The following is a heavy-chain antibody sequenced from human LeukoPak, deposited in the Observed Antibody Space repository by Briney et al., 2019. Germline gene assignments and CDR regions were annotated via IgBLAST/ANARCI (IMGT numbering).Heavy chain of an antibody. CDR3: ARGRGLRYPPWAFDI. Sequence: GESLKISCKGSGYSFTSYWIGWVRQMPGKGLEWMGIIYPGDSDTRYSPSFQGQVTISADKSISTAYLQWSSLKASDTAMYYCARGRGLRYPPWAFDIWGQGTMVTVSS. D-gene: IGHD3-9*01. CDR2: IYPGDSDT. V-gene: IGHV5-51*01. J-gene: IGHJ3*02. CDR1: GYSFTSYW.